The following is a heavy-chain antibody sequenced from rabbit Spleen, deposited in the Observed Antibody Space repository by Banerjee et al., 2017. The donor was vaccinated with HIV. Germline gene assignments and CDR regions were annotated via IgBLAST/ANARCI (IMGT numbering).Heavy chain of an antibody. V-gene: IGHV1S40*01. D-gene: IGHD4-2*01. J-gene: IGHJ4*01. CDR2: IYAGSSGST. CDR3: ARHMSSLYYYADL. Sequence: QSLEESGGDLVKPGASLTLTCTASGFSFSSGYYMCWVRQAPGKGLELIACIYAGSSGSTYYASWAKGRFTISKASSTTVTLQMTSLTAADTATYFCARHMSSLYYYADLWGPGTLVTVS. CDR1: GFSFSSGYY.